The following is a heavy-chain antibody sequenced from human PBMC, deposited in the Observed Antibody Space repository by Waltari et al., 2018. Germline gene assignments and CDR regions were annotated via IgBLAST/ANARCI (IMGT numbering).Heavy chain of an antibody. CDR3: ARTYYDFWSYYYYMDV. D-gene: IGHD3-3*01. CDR1: GGSISSYY. Sequence: QVQLQESGPGLVKPSEPLSSTCTVPGGSISSYYWSWIRPPPGKGLEWIGYIYYSGSTNYNPSLKSRVTISVDTSKNQFSLKLSSVTAADTAVYYCARTYYDFWSYYYYMDVWGKGTTVTVSS. V-gene: IGHV4-59*01. CDR2: IYYSGST. J-gene: IGHJ6*03.